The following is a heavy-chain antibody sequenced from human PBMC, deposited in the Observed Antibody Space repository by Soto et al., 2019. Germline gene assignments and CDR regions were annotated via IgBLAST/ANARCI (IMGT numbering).Heavy chain of an antibody. CDR3: ARDTHDYYGSGSYYPPDWFDP. CDR1: GFTFSSYG. J-gene: IGHJ5*02. D-gene: IGHD3-10*01. Sequence: QVQLVESGGGVVQPGRSLRLSCAASGFTFSSYGMHWVRQAPGKGLEWVAVIWYDGSNKYYADSVKGRFTISRDNSKNXLXLXXNSLRAEDTAVYYCARDTHDYYGSGSYYPPDWFDPWGQGTLVTVSS. CDR2: IWYDGSNK. V-gene: IGHV3-33*01.